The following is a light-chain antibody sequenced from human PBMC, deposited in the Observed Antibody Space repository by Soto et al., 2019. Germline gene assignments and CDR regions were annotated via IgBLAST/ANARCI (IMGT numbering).Light chain of an antibody. V-gene: IGLV1-40*01. CDR3: QSYDSSLSVV. CDR1: SSNIGAGYD. J-gene: IGLJ2*01. Sequence: QAVVTQPPSVSGAPGQRVTISCTGSSSNIGAGYDVHWYQQLPGTAPKLLIYVNSNRPSGVPDRFSGSKSGTSASLAITGLQAEDEAEYYCQSYDSSLSVVFGGGTKLTVL. CDR2: VNS.